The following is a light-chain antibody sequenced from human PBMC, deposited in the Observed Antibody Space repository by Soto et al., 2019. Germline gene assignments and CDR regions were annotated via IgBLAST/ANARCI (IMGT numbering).Light chain of an antibody. J-gene: IGKJ5*01. CDR3: QQYDSFPIT. CDR1: QSIRTW. Sequence: DIQMTQSPSTLSASIGDSVTITCRASQSIRTWLAWHQQKQGKAPNLLIYRASSLGSGVSPRFSGSGSGTEFTLTISSLQPGDFATYYCQQYDSFPITFGQGTRLEIK. V-gene: IGKV1-5*03. CDR2: RAS.